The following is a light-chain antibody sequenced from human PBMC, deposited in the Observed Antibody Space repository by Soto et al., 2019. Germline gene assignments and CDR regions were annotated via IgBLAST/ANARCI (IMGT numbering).Light chain of an antibody. J-gene: IGKJ1*01. CDR1: QSVSNY. CDR2: DAS. V-gene: IGKV3-11*01. Sequence: EIVLTQSPATLSLSPGERATLSCRASQSVSNYLAWYQQKPGQAPRLLIYDASNRATGIPDRFSGSGSGTDFNLTISSIELEDFAVYYCQQRRSWPRAFGQGTKVEFK. CDR3: QQRRSWPRA.